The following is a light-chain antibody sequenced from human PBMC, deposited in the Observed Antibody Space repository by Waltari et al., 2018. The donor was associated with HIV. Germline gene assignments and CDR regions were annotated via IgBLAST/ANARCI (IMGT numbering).Light chain of an antibody. Sequence: IVLTQSPDTLSLSPGDRATLSCRASQSISSTFLALYQKKPGQAPRLLIYGASRWATGVPDRFTGVGSGTDFTLNVTRLEPEDFALYYCQQYGNSPYTFGQGTNLE. CDR1: QSISSTF. V-gene: IGKV3-20*01. CDR3: QQYGNSPYT. CDR2: GAS. J-gene: IGKJ2*01.